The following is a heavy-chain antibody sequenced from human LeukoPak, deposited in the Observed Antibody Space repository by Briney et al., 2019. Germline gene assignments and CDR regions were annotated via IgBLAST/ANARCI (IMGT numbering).Heavy chain of an antibody. Sequence: PGASVKVSCKASGYTFTSYGISWVRQARGQGLEWMGWISAYNGNTNYAQEFQGRVTMTRDTSISTAYVELSSLRSDDTAVHYCARGFCSGGDCYQRPNFDYWGQGTLVTVSS. V-gene: IGHV1-18*01. J-gene: IGHJ4*02. CDR3: ARGFCSGGDCYQRPNFDY. D-gene: IGHD2-21*02. CDR1: GYTFTSYG. CDR2: ISAYNGNT.